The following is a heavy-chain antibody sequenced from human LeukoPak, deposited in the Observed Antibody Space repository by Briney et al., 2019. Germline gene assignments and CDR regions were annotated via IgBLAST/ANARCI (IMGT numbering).Heavy chain of an antibody. J-gene: IGHJ5*02. V-gene: IGHV3-7*01. CDR2: IKLDGSEK. CDR3: ASGGLQWYPNWFDP. CDR1: GFTFSNYW. Sequence: GGSLRLSCGASGFTFSNYWMSWVRQAPGKGLEWVANIKLDGSEKHYVDSVKGRLTISRDNTKNSLYLQMNSLRAEDTAVYYCASGGLQWYPNWFDPWGQGTLVTVSS. D-gene: IGHD4-23*01.